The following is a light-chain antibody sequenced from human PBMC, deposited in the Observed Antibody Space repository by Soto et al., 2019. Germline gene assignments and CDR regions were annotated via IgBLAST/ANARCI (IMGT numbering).Light chain of an antibody. CDR3: MQSIQLPPYT. Sequence: DIVMSQTPLSLSVTPGQPASISCKSTQSLLRSNGVNFLSWYLQKPGQPPQLLIYDVSNRFSGVPDRFSGSGSGTDFTLKISRVEAEDVGIYYCMQSIQLPPYTFGQGTKLEI. CDR2: DVS. J-gene: IGKJ2*01. CDR1: QSLLRSNGVNF. V-gene: IGKV2D-29*01.